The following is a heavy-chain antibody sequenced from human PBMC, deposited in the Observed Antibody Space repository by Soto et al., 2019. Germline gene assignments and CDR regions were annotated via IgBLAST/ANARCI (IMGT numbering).Heavy chain of an antibody. CDR1: GGSITSNW. Sequence: QVQLQESGPGLMKPSGTLSLTCAVSGGSITSNWWSWVRQPPGKGLEWIAEIFHTGSANYNPSLMGRLTISMDKSRNHLSLNLNSVTAADTAVYCCARHIAVSGTRGFDHWGQGTLVTVSS. V-gene: IGHV4-4*01. J-gene: IGHJ4*02. CDR2: IFHTGSA. D-gene: IGHD2-21*01. CDR3: ARHIAVSGTRGFDH.